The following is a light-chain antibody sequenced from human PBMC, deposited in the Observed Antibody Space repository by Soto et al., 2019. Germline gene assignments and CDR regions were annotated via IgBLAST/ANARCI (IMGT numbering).Light chain of an antibody. V-gene: IGKV1-5*03. CDR3: QQYNNWPS. CDR2: EAS. J-gene: IGKJ1*01. CDR1: ENVNGH. Sequence: IQMTQSPNTLSASVGDSVAVTCRASENVNGHLAWYQQKPGKAPKLPIYEASILESGVPSRSSGSGFGTEFTLTINGLLPEDFVTYYCQQYNNWPSFGQGTKVDIK.